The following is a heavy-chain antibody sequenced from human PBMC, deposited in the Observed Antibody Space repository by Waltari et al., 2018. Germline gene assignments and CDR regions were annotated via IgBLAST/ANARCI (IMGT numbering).Heavy chain of an antibody. CDR3: ARAKITLRYFEA. CDR2: IYYSGNT. J-gene: IGHJ3*01. Sequence: QVQLQESGPGLVKPSETLSLTCSVSGGSIGSYYWSWIRQTPGKGLEWIGYIYYSGNTNYNPSLESRVTISLDTSKNHFSLKLNSVTAADTAVYYCARAKITLRYFEAWGQGTLVTVSS. D-gene: IGHD3-9*01. CDR1: GGSIGSYY. V-gene: IGHV4-59*01.